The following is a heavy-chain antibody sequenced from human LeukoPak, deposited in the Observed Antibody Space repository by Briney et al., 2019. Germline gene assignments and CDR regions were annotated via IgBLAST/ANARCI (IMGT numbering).Heavy chain of an antibody. J-gene: IGHJ4*02. CDR1: GFTFSSYA. V-gene: IGHV3-30-3*01. D-gene: IGHD6-13*01. Sequence: GGSLRLSCAASGFTFSSYAMHWVRQAPGKGLEWVAVISYDGSNKYYADSVKGRFTISRDNSKNTLYLQMNSLRAEDTAVYYCARVISAAGTRDGCWGQGTLVTVSS. CDR3: ARVISAAGTRDGC. CDR2: ISYDGSNK.